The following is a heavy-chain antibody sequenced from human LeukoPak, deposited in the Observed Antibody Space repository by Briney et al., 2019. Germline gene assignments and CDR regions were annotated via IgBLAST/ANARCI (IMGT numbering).Heavy chain of an antibody. V-gene: IGHV1-24*01. D-gene: IGHD2-2*01. J-gene: IGHJ5*02. CDR3: APLGIGVRVVPAAAFDP. CDR1: GYTLTELS. Sequence: ASVTVSCKVSGYTLTELSMHWVRQAPGKGRAWMGGVDPQDGETIYAQKLQGRVPMSEHTSTDTAYMELSSLSSEDTAVYYCAPLGIGVRVVPAAAFDPWGQGTLVTVSS. CDR2: VDPQDGET.